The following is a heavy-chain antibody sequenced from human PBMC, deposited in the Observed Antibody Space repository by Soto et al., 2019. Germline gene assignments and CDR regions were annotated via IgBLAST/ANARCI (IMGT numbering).Heavy chain of an antibody. D-gene: IGHD2-15*01. Sequence: LEILSLTCTVSGGSISSYYWSWIRQPPGKGLEWIGYIYYSGSTNYNPSLKSRVTISVDTSKNQFSLKLSSVTAADTAVYYCARTSREGYCSGGSCDKNYYMDVWGKGTTVTVSS. J-gene: IGHJ6*03. CDR3: ARTSREGYCSGGSCDKNYYMDV. CDR2: IYYSGST. CDR1: GGSISSYY. V-gene: IGHV4-59*08.